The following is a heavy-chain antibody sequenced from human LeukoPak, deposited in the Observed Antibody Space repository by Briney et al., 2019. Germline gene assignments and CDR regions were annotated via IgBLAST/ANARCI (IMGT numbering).Heavy chain of an antibody. Sequence: GGSLRLSCAASGFTFSSYAMTWVRQAPGKGLEWVSDISGNGDITYYADSVKGRFTISRDNSKNTLFLQMNSLRAEDTAVYYCARGYIYGYHYWGQGTLVTVSS. J-gene: IGHJ4*02. V-gene: IGHV3-23*01. CDR1: GFTFSSYA. CDR2: ISGNGDIT. D-gene: IGHD5-18*01. CDR3: ARGYIYGYHY.